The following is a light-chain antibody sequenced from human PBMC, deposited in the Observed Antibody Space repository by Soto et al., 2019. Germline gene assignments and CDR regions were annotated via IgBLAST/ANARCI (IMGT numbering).Light chain of an antibody. CDR1: QSVSRSY. Sequence: EIVLTQSPGTLSLSPGEIATLSCRASQSVSRSYLAWYQQKPGQAPRILIYGASSRATGIPDRFSGSGSGTDFTLTISRLEPEDVAVYYCQQYGSSPLTLGQGTKVDIK. J-gene: IGKJ1*01. CDR2: GAS. CDR3: QQYGSSPLT. V-gene: IGKV3-20*01.